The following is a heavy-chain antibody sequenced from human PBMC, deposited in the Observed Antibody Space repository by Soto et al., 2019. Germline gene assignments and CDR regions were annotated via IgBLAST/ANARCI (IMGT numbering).Heavy chain of an antibody. CDR2: IITIFGTT. D-gene: IGHD3-22*01. CDR3: ATDRTDSGYCPNWLDP. V-gene: IGHV1-69*06. J-gene: IGHJ5*02. Sequence: ASVKVSCKASGWSFCSVAITWVRQAPGQGLEWVGRIITIFGTTNYAQNLQGRVTISAEKSTLTSYMELHSLTADDTALYYWATDRTDSGYCPNWLDPWGQGTQVTVS. CDR1: GWSFCSVA.